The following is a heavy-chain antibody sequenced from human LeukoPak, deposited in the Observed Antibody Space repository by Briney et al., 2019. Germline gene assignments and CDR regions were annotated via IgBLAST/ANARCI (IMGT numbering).Heavy chain of an antibody. CDR3: ARGPLRSGYYRPNWFDP. J-gene: IGHJ5*02. CDR2: INHSGST. V-gene: IGHV4-34*01. D-gene: IGHD3-3*01. CDR1: GGSFSGYY. Sequence: SGTLSLTCAVYGGSFSGYYWSWIRQPPGKGLEWIGEINHSGSTNYNPSLKSRVTISVDTSKNQFSLKLTSVTAADTAVYYCARGPLRSGYYRPNWFDPWGQGTLVTVSS.